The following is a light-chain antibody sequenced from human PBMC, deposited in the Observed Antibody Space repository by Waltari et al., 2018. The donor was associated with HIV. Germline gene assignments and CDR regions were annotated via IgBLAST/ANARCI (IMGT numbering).Light chain of an antibody. J-gene: IGLJ2*01. V-gene: IGLV3-21*02. CDR3: QVWDSSANGV. CDR2: DDR. CDR1: NLGSKT. Sequence: SYVLTQPPSVSVAPGQTARITCGGNNLGSKTVHWYQQRPGQAPVLVVFDDRGRPSGIPERFSGSSSGNTATLTISRVEAGHEADYYCQVWDSSANGVFGGGTKLTVL.